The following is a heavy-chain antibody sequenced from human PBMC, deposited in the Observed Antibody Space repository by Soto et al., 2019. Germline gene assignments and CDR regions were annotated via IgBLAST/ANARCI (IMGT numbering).Heavy chain of an antibody. J-gene: IGHJ6*02. CDR3: AARSGYFYYAMDV. CDR2: IVVGSGNT. V-gene: IGHV1-58*01. D-gene: IGHD6-19*01. Sequence: SVKVSCKASGFTFTSSAVQWVRQARGQRLEWIGWIVVGSGNTNYAQKFQERVTITRDMSTSTAYMELSSLRSEDTAVYYCAARSGYFYYAMDVWGQGTTVTVSS. CDR1: GFTFTSSA.